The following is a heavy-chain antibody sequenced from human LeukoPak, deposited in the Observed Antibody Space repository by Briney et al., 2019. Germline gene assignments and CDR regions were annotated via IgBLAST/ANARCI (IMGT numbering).Heavy chain of an antibody. CDR2: ISSSSSYK. Sequence: KPGGSLRLSCAASEFTFSGYSMNWVRQAPGKGLEWVSSISSSSSYKYYADSVKGRFTISRDNAKNSLYLQMNSLRAEDTAVYYCARDWTTVGPFDYWGQGTLVTVSS. D-gene: IGHD4-11*01. J-gene: IGHJ4*02. CDR1: EFTFSGYS. CDR3: ARDWTTVGPFDY. V-gene: IGHV3-21*01.